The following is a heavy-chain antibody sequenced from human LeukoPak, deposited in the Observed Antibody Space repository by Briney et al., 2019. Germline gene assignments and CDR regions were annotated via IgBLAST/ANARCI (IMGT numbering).Heavy chain of an antibody. J-gene: IGHJ2*01. CDR3: ARPPRRAAHGYLDL. V-gene: IGHV3-48*03. D-gene: IGHD2-15*01. Sequence: SGGSLRLSCAASGFTFSSYEMNWVRQAPGKGLEWVSYISSSGSTIYYADSVKGRFTISRDNTKNSLYLQMNSLRAEDTAVYYCARPPRRAAHGYLDLWGRGTLVTVSS. CDR1: GFTFSSYE. CDR2: ISSSGSTI.